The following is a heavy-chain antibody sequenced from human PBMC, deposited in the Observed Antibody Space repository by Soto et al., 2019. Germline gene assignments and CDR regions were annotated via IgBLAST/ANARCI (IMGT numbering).Heavy chain of an antibody. CDR2: INHFEST. CDR1: GASISYGGFS. V-gene: IGHV4-30-2*06. CDR3: ARAWEV. J-gene: IGHJ1*01. D-gene: IGHD1-26*01. Sequence: SDTLSLTXTVFGASISYGGFSRSWIRQSPGKGLELIGYINHFESTYFHPSFKSRLSMSIDRSRNMFSLNLSSVTAADMAVYYCARAWEVWGQGPLVTVSS.